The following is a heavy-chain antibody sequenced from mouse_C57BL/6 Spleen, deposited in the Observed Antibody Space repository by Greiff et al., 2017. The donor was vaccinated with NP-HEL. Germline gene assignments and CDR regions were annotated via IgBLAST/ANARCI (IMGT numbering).Heavy chain of an antibody. V-gene: IGHV1-81*01. Sequence: QVQLQQSGAELARPGASVKLSFKASGYTFTSYGISWVKQRTGQGLEWIGEIYPRSGNTYYNEKFKGKATLTADKSSSTAYMELRSLTSEDSAVYFCASRLPFAYWGQGTLVTVSA. CDR2: IYPRSGNT. D-gene: IGHD3-2*02. CDR1: GYTFTSYG. CDR3: ASRLPFAY. J-gene: IGHJ3*01.